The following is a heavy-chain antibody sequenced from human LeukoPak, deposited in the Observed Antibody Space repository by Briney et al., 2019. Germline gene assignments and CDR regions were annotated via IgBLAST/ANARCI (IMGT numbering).Heavy chain of an antibody. CDR3: ARVEAAAGTPPFDY. J-gene: IGHJ4*02. Sequence: GGSLRLSCAASGFTFSSYWMHWVRQAPGRGLVWVSRINSDGSSTSYADSVKGRFTISRDNAKNTLYLQMNSLRAEDTAVYYCARVEAAAGTPPFDYWGQGTLVTVSS. CDR2: INSDGSST. V-gene: IGHV3-74*01. CDR1: GFTFSSYW. D-gene: IGHD6-13*01.